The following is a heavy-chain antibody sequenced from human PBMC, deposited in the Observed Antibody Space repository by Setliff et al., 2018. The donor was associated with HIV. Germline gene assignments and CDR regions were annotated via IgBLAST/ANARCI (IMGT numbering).Heavy chain of an antibody. D-gene: IGHD3-3*01. CDR3: ARHGLRFLACFDY. J-gene: IGHJ4*02. V-gene: IGHV4-59*08. CDR2: IYFTGSS. Sequence: SETLSLTCTVSGGSISTYYWSWIRQPPGKGLEWIGSIYFTGSSDNNPSLKSRVTLSVDTSKHQFSLKLSSVTAADTAVYYCARHGLRFLACFDYWGQGALVTVSS. CDR1: GGSISTYY.